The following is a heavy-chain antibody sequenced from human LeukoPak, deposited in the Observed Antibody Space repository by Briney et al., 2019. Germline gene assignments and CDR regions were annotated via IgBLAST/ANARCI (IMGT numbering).Heavy chain of an antibody. CDR2: IYNSRST. Sequence: SETLSLTCTVSGGSISSYYWSWIRQPAGKGLEWIGHIYNSRSTNYNPSLKGRVTMSVATSKNQFSLHLSSVTAADTAVYYCARSAFLVTAPGLYYFDYWGQGTLVAVSS. J-gene: IGHJ4*02. CDR1: GGSISSYY. D-gene: IGHD6-13*01. CDR3: ARSAFLVTAPGLYYFDY. V-gene: IGHV4-4*07.